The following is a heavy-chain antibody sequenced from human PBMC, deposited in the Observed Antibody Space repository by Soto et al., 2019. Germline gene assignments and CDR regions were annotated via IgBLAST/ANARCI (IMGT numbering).Heavy chain of an antibody. CDR1: GGSISSGGYY. J-gene: IGHJ4*02. CDR2: IYYSGST. CDR3: AKDQRWAAADYYFDY. V-gene: IGHV4-31*03. D-gene: IGHD6-13*01. Sequence: QVQLQESGPGLVKPSQTLSLTCTVSGGSISSGGYYWSWIRQHPGKGLEWIGYIYYSGSTYYNPSLKSRVTISVDTSKNQFSLKLSSVTAADTAVYYCAKDQRWAAADYYFDYWGQGTLVTVSS.